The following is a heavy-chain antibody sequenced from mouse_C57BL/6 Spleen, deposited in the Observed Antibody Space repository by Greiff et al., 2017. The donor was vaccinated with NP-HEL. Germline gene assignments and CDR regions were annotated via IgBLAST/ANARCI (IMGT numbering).Heavy chain of an antibody. CDR3: ARGRSSYHY. J-gene: IGHJ2*01. V-gene: IGHV5-4*03. Sequence: EVKLVESGGGLVKPGGSLKLSCAASGFTFSSYAMSWVRQTPEKRLEWVATISDGGSYTYYPDNVKGRFTISRDNAKNNLYLQMSHLKSEDTAMYYCARGRSSYHYWGQGTTLTVSS. CDR2: ISDGGSYT. D-gene: IGHD1-1*01. CDR1: GFTFSSYA.